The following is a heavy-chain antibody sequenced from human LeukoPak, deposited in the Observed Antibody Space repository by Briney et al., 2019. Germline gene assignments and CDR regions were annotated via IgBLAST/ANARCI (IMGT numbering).Heavy chain of an antibody. CDR2: ISSDGVYT. J-gene: IGHJ4*02. CDR3: AKVLDYCDGGTCYNSGMDS. CDR1: GFTFNLYS. Sequence: GGSLRLSCLASGFTFNLYSMHWVRQAPGKGLEFVSVISSDGVYTYYAYSVKGRFTISRDNSKNTVYLQMSSLGADDPAVYYCAKVLDYCDGGTCYNSGMDSWGQGTLVTVSS. V-gene: IGHV3-64D*08. D-gene: IGHD2-15*01.